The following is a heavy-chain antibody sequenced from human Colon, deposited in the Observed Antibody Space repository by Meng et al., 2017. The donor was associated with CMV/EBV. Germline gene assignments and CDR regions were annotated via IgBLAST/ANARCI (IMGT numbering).Heavy chain of an antibody. CDR3: ARVYGGKSLDR. J-gene: IGHJ5*02. V-gene: IGHV3-23*01. CDR2: IVGGGGSRT. CDR1: GFTFDNYA. Sequence: GESLKISCATSGFTFDNYAMSWVRQAPGKGLEWVSAIVGGGGSRTYYADSVKGRFTISRDDSKSSLYLQMNNLKTEDTAVYYCARVYGGKSLDRWGQGTRVTVSS. D-gene: IGHD4-23*01.